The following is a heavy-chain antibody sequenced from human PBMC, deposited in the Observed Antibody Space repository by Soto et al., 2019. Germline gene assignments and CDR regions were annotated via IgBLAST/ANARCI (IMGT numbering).Heavy chain of an antibody. CDR2: IYYSGST. CDR3: ASYRGDPTLDFDI. V-gene: IGHV4-61*01. J-gene: IGHJ3*02. Sequence: QVQLQESGPGLVKPSETLSLTCTVSDVSVSSGSYYWNWIRQPPGKGLEWIGFIYYSGSTHYNPSLQSRVTISVDTSRNQFSLRLSSVTAADTAIYYCASYRGDPTLDFDIWGQGTMVTVSS. D-gene: IGHD2-21*01. CDR1: DVSVSSGSYY.